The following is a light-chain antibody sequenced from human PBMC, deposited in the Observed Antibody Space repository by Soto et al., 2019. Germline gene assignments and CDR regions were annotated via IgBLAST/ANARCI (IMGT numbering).Light chain of an antibody. J-gene: IGLJ2*01. CDR2: QDS. V-gene: IGLV3-1*01. Sequence: SYELTQSPSVSVSPGQTASITCSGDELGNKYASWYQQKPGQSPILVIYQDSKPPSGIPERFSGSNSGNTATLTITGTQEMDEADYYCQAWDSSTYVVFGGGTQLTVL. CDR3: QAWDSSTYVV. CDR1: ELGNKY.